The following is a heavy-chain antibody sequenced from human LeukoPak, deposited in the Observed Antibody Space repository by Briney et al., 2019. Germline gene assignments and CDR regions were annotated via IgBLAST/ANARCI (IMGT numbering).Heavy chain of an antibody. CDR2: IYYRGDT. D-gene: IGHD3-10*01. CDR3: ARAYGSGSYYPFDYYYYYGMDV. Sequence: SETLSLTCTVSGGSISSGDYYWSWIRQPPGKGLEWIGYIYYRGDTYYNPSLKSRITLSMGTSKNQFSLNVSSVTAADTAVYYCARAYGSGSYYPFDYYYYYGMDVWGQGTTVTVSS. CDR1: GGSISSGDYY. V-gene: IGHV4-30-4*01. J-gene: IGHJ6*02.